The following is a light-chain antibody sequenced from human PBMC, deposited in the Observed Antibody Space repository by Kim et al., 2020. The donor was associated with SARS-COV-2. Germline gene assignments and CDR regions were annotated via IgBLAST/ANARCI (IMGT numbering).Light chain of an antibody. CDR2: AAS. Sequence: IQLTQSPSSLSASVGDRVTITCRASQDISSYLAWYQQKPGKAPKLLIYAASTLQSGVPSRFSGSGSGTDFTLTISSLQPEDFATYYCQQLNSYPPWTFGQGTKVDIK. J-gene: IGKJ1*01. V-gene: IGKV1-9*01. CDR1: QDISSY. CDR3: QQLNSYPPWT.